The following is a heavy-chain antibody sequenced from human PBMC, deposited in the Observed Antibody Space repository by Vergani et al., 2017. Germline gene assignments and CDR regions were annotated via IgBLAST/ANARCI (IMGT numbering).Heavy chain of an antibody. CDR2: INHSGST. Sequence: QVQLQQWGAGLLKPSETLSLTCAVYGGSFSGYYWSWIRQPPGKGLEWIGEINHSGSTNYNPSPKSRVTIAVDTSKNQCSLKLSSVTAADXAVYYWARRLRRNNWFEPWGQGTLVTVSS. J-gene: IGHJ5*02. CDR1: GGSFSGYY. V-gene: IGHV4-34*01. CDR3: ARRLRRNNWFEP. D-gene: IGHD2-8*01.